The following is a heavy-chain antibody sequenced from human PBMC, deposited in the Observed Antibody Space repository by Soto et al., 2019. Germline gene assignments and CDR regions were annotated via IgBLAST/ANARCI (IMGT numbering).Heavy chain of an antibody. D-gene: IGHD6-19*01. CDR1: GFRCSIYS. Sequence: EVQLVESGGGLVQPGGSLRLSCAASGFRCSIYSMNLVLQAPGKGLEWSAYITSDTNTIKYADSVKGRFTISRDNAKHSVYLQMNSLRDEETAGYYGARSVESQFDYWGQGTVVTVSS. J-gene: IGHJ4*02. V-gene: IGHV3-48*02. CDR2: ITSDTNTI. CDR3: ARSVESQFDY.